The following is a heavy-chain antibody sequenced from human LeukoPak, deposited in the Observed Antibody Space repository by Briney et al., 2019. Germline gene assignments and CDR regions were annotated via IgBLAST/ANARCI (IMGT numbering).Heavy chain of an antibody. CDR1: GFTLSSYA. CDR3: TKEGGDIVVLREAHAFEI. Sequence: GGSLRLSCAASGFTLSSYAMSWVRQAPGKGLEWVSAISGSGGSTYYADSAKGRFTISRDNSKNTLYLQMNSLRDEDTAVYYCTKEGGDIVVLREAHAFEIWGQGTVVTVSS. J-gene: IGHJ3*02. V-gene: IGHV3-23*01. CDR2: ISGSGGST. D-gene: IGHD2-15*01.